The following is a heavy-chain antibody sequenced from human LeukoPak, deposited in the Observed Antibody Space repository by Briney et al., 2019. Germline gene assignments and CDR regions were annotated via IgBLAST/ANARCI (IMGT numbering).Heavy chain of an antibody. CDR1: GGSISSFY. Sequence: SETLSLTCTVSGGSISSFYWSWIRQPPGKGLEWIGYIYYSGSTNYTPSLKSRVTISVDTSKNQFSLKLSSVTAADTAVYYCARSGPVAGNDAFDIWGQGTMVTVSS. J-gene: IGHJ3*02. V-gene: IGHV4-59*01. D-gene: IGHD6-19*01. CDR3: ARSGPVAGNDAFDI. CDR2: IYYSGST.